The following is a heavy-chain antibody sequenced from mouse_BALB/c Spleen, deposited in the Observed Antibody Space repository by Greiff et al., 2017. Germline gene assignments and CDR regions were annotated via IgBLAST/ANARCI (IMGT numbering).Heavy chain of an antibody. CDR2: INPGSGGT. D-gene: IGHD1-1*01. Sequence: QVQLKQSGAELVRPGTSVKVSCKASGYAFTNYLIEWVKQRPGQGLEWIGVINPGSGGTNYNEKFKGKATLTADKSSSTAYMQLSSLTSDDSAVYFCARSHYGSSDYAMDYWGQGTSVTVSS. CDR3: ARSHYGSSDYAMDY. V-gene: IGHV1-54*01. CDR1: GYAFTNYL. J-gene: IGHJ4*01.